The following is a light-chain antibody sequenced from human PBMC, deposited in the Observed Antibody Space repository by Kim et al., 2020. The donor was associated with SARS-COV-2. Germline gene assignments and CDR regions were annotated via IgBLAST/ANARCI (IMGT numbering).Light chain of an antibody. J-gene: IGKJ2*01. Sequence: EIVMTQSPATLSVSPGERATLSCRASQSVSSNLAWYQQKPGQAPRLLIYGASTRATGIPASCSGSGSGTEFTLTISSLQSEDFAVYYCQQYNNWHPRYTFGQGTKLEI. V-gene: IGKV3-15*01. CDR1: QSVSSN. CDR2: GAS. CDR3: QQYNNWHPRYT.